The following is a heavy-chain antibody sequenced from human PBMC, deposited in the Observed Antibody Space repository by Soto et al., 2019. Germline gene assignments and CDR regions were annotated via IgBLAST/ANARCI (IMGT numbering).Heavy chain of an antibody. V-gene: IGHV4-39*01. CDR3: ARGCYDSSGYCDYYYYYGMDV. CDR2: IYYSGST. Sequence: PSETLSLTCTFSGGSISSSSYYWGWIRQPPGKGLEWIGSIYYSGSTYYNPSLKSRVTISVDTSKNQFSLKLSSVTAADTAVYYCARGCYDSSGYCDYYYYYGMDVWGQGTTVTVSS. D-gene: IGHD3-22*01. J-gene: IGHJ6*02. CDR1: GGSISSSSYY.